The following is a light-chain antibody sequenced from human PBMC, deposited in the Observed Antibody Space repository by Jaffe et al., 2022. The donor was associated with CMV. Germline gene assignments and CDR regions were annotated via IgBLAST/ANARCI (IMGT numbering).Light chain of an antibody. Sequence: QSVLTQPPSVSGTPGQTVTISCSGGGSNIGSNSVNWYRQIPGMAPTLLLYRGRHRPSGVPDRFYGSTSGTSGSLVISGLQSEDEADYYCAAWDDTLKGVIFGGGTKLTVL. CDR2: RGR. CDR3: AAWDDTLKGVI. CDR1: GSNIGSNS. V-gene: IGLV1-44*01. J-gene: IGLJ2*01.